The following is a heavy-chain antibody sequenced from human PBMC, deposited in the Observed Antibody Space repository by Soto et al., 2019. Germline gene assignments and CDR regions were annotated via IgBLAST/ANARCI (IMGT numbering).Heavy chain of an antibody. V-gene: IGHV1-69*12. Sequence: QVQLVQSGAEVKKPGSSVKVSCKASGGTFSTYAISWVRQAPGQGLEWMGGVIPILGTTNNAQKFQGRVTIPADESTSTSYMELTSLQSEDTAVYYCAGHDATSSYDDMDVWGQGTTVPVS. J-gene: IGHJ6*02. CDR1: GGTFSTYA. CDR3: AGHDATSSYDDMDV. CDR2: VIPILGTT. D-gene: IGHD2-2*01.